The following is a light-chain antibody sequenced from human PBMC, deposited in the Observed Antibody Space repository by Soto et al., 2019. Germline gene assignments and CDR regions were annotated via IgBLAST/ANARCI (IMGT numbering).Light chain of an antibody. Sequence: QSALTQPPSASGSPGQSVTISCTGTSSDVGGYDYVSWYQQHPGKAPKLMIYAVTKRPSGVPDRFSGSKSGNTASLTVSGLQAEDEADYYCSSYAGSNNFVFGTGTKVTAL. J-gene: IGLJ1*01. CDR3: SSYAGSNNFV. V-gene: IGLV2-8*01. CDR1: SSDVGGYDY. CDR2: AVT.